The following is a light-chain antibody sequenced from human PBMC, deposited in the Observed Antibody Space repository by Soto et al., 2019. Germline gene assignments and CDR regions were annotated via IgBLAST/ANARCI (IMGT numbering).Light chain of an antibody. CDR1: QGLSTY. J-gene: IGKJ1*01. Sequence: DIQMPKSPPSLSASVGDRLTITCRASQGLSTYLNWYRQKPGKAPELMIYAASSLQSGVPSRFSGRGSATEFPLTIGSLQPEESATSYCLQGFTTQWTFGQGTKVEIK. V-gene: IGKV1-39*01. CDR3: LQGFTTQWT. CDR2: AAS.